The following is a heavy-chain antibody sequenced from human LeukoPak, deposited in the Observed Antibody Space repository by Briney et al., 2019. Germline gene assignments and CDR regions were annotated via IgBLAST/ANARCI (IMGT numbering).Heavy chain of an antibody. J-gene: IGHJ4*02. CDR1: GYTFTGYY. CDR3: ARDSSGAKAYYYGSGSYYRD. Sequence: ASVKVSCKASGYTFTGYYMHWVRQAPGQGLEWMGWINPNSGGTNYAQKFQGRVTMTRDTSNSTAYMELSRLRSDDTAVYYCARDSSGAKAYYYGSGSYYRDWGQGTLVTVSS. V-gene: IGHV1-2*02. D-gene: IGHD3-10*01. CDR2: INPNSGGT.